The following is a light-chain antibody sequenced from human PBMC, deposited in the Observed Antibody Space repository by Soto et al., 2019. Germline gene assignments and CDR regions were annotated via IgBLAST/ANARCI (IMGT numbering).Light chain of an antibody. Sequence: HPPTASGPPREKVTLFCFCSSSIIESNTVPWYQQLPGTAPKLVIYSNYDRPSGVPDRFSGSTSGTSASLVIRGLQSEDEADYYCAACDDILNGYVFGGGTKVTVL. V-gene: IGLV1-44*01. J-gene: IGLJ1*01. CDR3: AACDDILNGYV. CDR1: SSIIESNT. CDR2: SNY.